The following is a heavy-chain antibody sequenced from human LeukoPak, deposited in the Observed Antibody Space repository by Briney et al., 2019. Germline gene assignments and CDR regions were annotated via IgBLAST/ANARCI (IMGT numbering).Heavy chain of an antibody. CDR2: INPNSGGT. CDR1: GYTFTDYY. V-gene: IGHV1-2*02. CDR3: ARSSITVTHEIDH. D-gene: IGHD4-17*01. J-gene: IGHJ4*02. Sequence: ASVKVSCKASGYTFTDYYMHWVRQAPGQGLEWMGWINPNSGGTIYAQRFQGRVTMTRDTSTSTVYMDRNSLRSEDTAVYYCARSSITVTHEIDHWGQGTLVTVSS.